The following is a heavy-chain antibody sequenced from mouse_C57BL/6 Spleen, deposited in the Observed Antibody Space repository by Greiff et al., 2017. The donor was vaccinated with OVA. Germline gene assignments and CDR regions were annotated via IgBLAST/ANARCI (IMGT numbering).Heavy chain of an antibody. D-gene: IGHD1-1*01. CDR1: GFSLTSYG. J-gene: IGHJ4*01. Sequence: VQVVESGPGLVQPSQSLSITCTVSGFSLTSYGVHWVRQSPGKGLEWLGVIWSGGSTDYNAAFISRLSISKDNSKSQVFFKMNSLQADDTAIDYCARGDYGSSYGAMDYWGQGTSVTVSS. V-gene: IGHV2-2*01. CDR2: IWSGGST. CDR3: ARGDYGSSYGAMDY.